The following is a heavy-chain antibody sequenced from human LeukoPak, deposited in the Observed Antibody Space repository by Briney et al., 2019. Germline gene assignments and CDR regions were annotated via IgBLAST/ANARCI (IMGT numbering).Heavy chain of an antibody. J-gene: IGHJ4*02. V-gene: IGHV1-69*04. CDR3: AREAHYDILTGYYNRLDY. CDR2: IIPILGIA. Sequence: ASVKVSCKASGGTFSSYAISWVRQAPGQGLEWMGRIIPILGIANYAQKFQGRVTITADKSTSTAYMELSSLRSEDTAVYYCAREAHYDILTGYYNRLDYWGQGTLVTVSS. D-gene: IGHD3-9*01. CDR1: GGTFSSYA.